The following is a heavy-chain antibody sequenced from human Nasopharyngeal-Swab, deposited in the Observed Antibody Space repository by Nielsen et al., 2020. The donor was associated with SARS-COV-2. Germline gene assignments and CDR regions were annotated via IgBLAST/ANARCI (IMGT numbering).Heavy chain of an antibody. V-gene: IGHV4-34*01. CDR3: ARGSEGGIAARQPNFDY. D-gene: IGHD6-6*01. CDR2: INHSVST. J-gene: IGHJ4*02. Sequence: WIRQPPGKGLEWIGEINHSVSTNSHPSLTRLLTISVDTSKNQFSLKLSSVTAADTAVYYCARGSEGGIAARQPNFDYWGQGTLVTVSS.